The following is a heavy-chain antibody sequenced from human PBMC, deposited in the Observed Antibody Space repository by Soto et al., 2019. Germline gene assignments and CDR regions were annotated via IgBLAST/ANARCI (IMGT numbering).Heavy chain of an antibody. CDR1: GFTLSDYA. V-gene: IGHV3-23*01. CDR2: ISGSGDST. J-gene: IGHJ4*02. CDR3: AKAPCTNGVCRYWIDY. D-gene: IGHD2-8*01. Sequence: GGSLRLSCAASGFTLSDYAMAWVRQGPGKGLEWVSAISGSGDSTYYTDSVKGRFTISRDNSKNTLYLEMNGLRAEDTAVYYCAKAPCTNGVCRYWIDYWGQGTLVTVSS.